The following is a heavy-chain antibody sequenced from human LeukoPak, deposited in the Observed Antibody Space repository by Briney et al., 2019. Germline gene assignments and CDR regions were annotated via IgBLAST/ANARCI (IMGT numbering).Heavy chain of an antibody. V-gene: IGHV5-51*01. CDR2: IYPGDSDT. J-gene: IGHJ6*02. D-gene: IGHD3-10*01. CDR1: GYSFTSYW. Sequence: GESLKISCKGSGYSFTSYWIGWVRPMPGKGLEWMGIIYPGDSDTRYSPSFQGQVTISADKSISTAYLQWSSLKASDTAMYYCARPSYYYGSGRDGMDVWGQGTTVTVSS. CDR3: ARPSYYYGSGRDGMDV.